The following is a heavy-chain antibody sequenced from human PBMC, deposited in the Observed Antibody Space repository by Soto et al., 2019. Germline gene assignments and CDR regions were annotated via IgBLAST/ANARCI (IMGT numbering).Heavy chain of an antibody. CDR1: GYTLTTYG. CDR2: ISPYNDDT. J-gene: IGHJ6*02. D-gene: IGHD5-18*01. V-gene: IGHV1-18*01. Sequence: ASVKVACKASGYTLTTYGISGVRQATELGLEWMGWISPYNDDTVYAQNLQGRVTMTTDTSARIAYMQLRSLTPDDTAVYFCAREGFYAGSGKYSYGYSPPRYYGMDVWGQGTTVTVSS. CDR3: AREGFYAGSGKYSYGYSPPRYYGMDV.